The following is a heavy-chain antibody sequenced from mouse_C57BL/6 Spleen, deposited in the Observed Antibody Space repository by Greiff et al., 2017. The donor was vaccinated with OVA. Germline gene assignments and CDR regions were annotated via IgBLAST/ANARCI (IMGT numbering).Heavy chain of an antibody. Sequence: EVQVVESGGGLVKPGGSLKLSCAASGFTFSSYAMSWVRQTPEKRLEWVATISDGGSYTYYPDNVKGRFTISRDNAKNNLYLQMSHLKSEDTAMYYCARITTVVAPGFAYWGQGTLVTVSA. CDR3: ARITTVVAPGFAY. CDR2: ISDGGSYT. D-gene: IGHD1-1*01. J-gene: IGHJ3*01. CDR1: GFTFSSYA. V-gene: IGHV5-4*01.